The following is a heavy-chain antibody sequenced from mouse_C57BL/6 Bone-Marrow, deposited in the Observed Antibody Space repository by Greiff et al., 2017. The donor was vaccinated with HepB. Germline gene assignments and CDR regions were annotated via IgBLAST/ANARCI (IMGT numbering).Heavy chain of an antibody. V-gene: IGHV5-17*01. Sequence: EVKLMESGGGLVKPGGSLKPSCAASGFTFSDYGMHWVRQAPEKGLEWVAYISSGSSTIYYADTVKGRFTISRDNAKNTLFLQMTSLRSEDTAMYYCARSYDYVPFAYWGQGTLVTVSA. CDR1: GFTFSDYG. J-gene: IGHJ3*01. CDR2: ISSGSSTI. D-gene: IGHD2-4*01. CDR3: ARSYDYVPFAY.